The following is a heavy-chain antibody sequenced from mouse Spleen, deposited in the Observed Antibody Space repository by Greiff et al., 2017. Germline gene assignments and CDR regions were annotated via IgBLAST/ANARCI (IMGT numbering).Heavy chain of an antibody. CDR3: ARSYYYGSRLYWYFDV. Sequence: EVMLVESEGGLVQPGSSMKLSCTASGFTFSDYYMAWVRQVPEKGLEWVANINYDGSSTYYLDSLKSRFIISRDNAKNILYLQMSSLKSEDTATYYCARSYYYGSRLYWYFDVWGAGTTVTVSS. CDR1: GFTFSDYY. V-gene: IGHV5-16*01. D-gene: IGHD1-1*01. CDR2: INYDGSST. J-gene: IGHJ1*01.